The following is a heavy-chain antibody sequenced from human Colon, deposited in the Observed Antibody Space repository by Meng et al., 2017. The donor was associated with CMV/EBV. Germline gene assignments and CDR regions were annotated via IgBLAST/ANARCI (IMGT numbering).Heavy chain of an antibody. CDR1: GLTLSDYS. D-gene: IGHD1-26*01. V-gene: IGHV3-21*01. Sequence: GESLKISCAASGLTLSDYSMSWVRQAPGKGLEWVSSISTSGTNIYYADSVKGRFTVSRDDSRDSLYLQLNSLRAEDTALYYCARDKGFLGGTFDYWGQGTLVTVSS. CDR2: ISTSGTNI. J-gene: IGHJ4*02. CDR3: ARDKGFLGGTFDY.